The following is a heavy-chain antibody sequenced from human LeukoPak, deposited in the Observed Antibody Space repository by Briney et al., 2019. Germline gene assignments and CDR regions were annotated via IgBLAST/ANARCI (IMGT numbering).Heavy chain of an antibody. CDR2: ISAYNGNT. V-gene: IGHV1-18*04. CDR1: GYTFTSYG. J-gene: IGHJ4*02. CDR3: ARVLVAYYDSSGYYPDY. D-gene: IGHD3-22*01. Sequence: ASVKVSCKASGYTFTSYGISWVRQAPGQGLEWMGWISAYNGNTNYAQKLQGRVTTTTDTSTSTAYMELRSLRSDDTAVYYCARVLVAYYDSSGYYPDYWGQGTLVTVSS.